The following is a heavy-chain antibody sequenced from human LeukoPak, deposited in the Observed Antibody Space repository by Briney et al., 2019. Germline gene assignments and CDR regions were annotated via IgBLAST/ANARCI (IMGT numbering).Heavy chain of an antibody. CDR1: GYTFTSYG. V-gene: IGHV1-18*01. CDR3: ARDRSPVVPPRMNNPIDY. CDR2: ISAYNGNT. Sequence: ASVKVSCKASGYTFTSYGISWVRQAPGQGLEWMGWISAYNGNTNYAQKLQGRVTMTTDTSTSTAYMELRSLRSDDTAVYYCARDRSPVVPPRMNNPIDYWGQGTLVTVSS. D-gene: IGHD2-2*01. J-gene: IGHJ4*02.